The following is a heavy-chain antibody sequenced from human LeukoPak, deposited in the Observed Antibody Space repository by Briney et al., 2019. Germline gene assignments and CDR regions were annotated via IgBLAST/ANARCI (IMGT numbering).Heavy chain of an antibody. V-gene: IGHV2-5*02. CDR2: LNWGDDK. CDR1: GFSLSTRRVG. CDR3: AHSRVGVQYYYDSSGYPGFDY. Sequence: SGPTLANPTQTLTLTCTFSGFSLSTRRVGVGWIRQPPGKALEWLALLNWGDDKPYSPSRKSRVTITKDTSKNQVVLTMTNMDPVDTATYYCAHSRVGVQYYYDSSGYPGFDYWGQGTLVTVSS. D-gene: IGHD3-22*01. J-gene: IGHJ4*02.